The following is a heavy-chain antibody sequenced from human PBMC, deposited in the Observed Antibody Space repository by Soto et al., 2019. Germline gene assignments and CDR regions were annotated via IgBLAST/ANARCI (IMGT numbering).Heavy chain of an antibody. D-gene: IGHD2-15*01. Sequence: DVQLVESGGYLVQPGGSLRLSCAASGFTFSSYWMHWARQTPGQGLVWIFSISGDGHVIPHADSVKGRFTVSRDNAKNTLYLQMNSLRVEDTAVYYWVREDCSGGLCKRFDYWGQGTPVTVSS. V-gene: IGHV3-74*01. CDR2: ISGDGHVI. CDR3: VREDCSGGLCKRFDY. J-gene: IGHJ4*02. CDR1: GFTFSSYW.